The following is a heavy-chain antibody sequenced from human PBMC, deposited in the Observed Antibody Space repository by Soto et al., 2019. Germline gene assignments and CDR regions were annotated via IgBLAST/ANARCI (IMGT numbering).Heavy chain of an antibody. CDR3: ARGLGASYAFDI. V-gene: IGHV1-69*13. Sequence: ASVKVSCKASGGTFSNYAISWVRQAPGQGPEWMGGIIPIFGTSNYAQKFQGRVTITADESTSTAYMEVSSLRSDDTAVYYCARGLGASYAFDIWGQGTMVTVSS. J-gene: IGHJ3*02. CDR1: GGTFSNYA. CDR2: IIPIFGTS. D-gene: IGHD1-26*01.